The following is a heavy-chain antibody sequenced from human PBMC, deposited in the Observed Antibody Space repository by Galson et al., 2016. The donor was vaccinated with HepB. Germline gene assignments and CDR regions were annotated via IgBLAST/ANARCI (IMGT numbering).Heavy chain of an antibody. CDR1: GFTFSRYG. D-gene: IGHD2-21*02. Sequence: SLRLSCAASGFTFSRYGMVWVRQAPGKGLQWVALISYDGSRKYYADSVKGRFTISRDNSKNTLYLQMSSLRAEDTAGYYCAKEGEAYCGTDCSLDYWGQGTLSTVSS. V-gene: IGHV3-30*18. CDR2: ISYDGSRK. CDR3: AKEGEAYCGTDCSLDY. J-gene: IGHJ4*02.